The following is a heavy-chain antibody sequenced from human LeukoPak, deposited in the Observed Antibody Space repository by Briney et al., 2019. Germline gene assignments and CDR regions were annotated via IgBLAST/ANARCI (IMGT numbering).Heavy chain of an antibody. J-gene: IGHJ4*02. CDR3: ARDHGDCRGDCAHY. CDR2: IYYSGST. D-gene: IGHD2-21*01. Sequence: SETLSLTCTVSGGSISSSSYYWGWIRQPPGKGLEWIGSIYYSGSTYYNPSLKSRVTISVDRSKNQFSLKLSSVTAADTAVYYCARDHGDCRGDCAHYWGQGTLVTVSS. CDR1: GGSISSSSYY. V-gene: IGHV4-39*07.